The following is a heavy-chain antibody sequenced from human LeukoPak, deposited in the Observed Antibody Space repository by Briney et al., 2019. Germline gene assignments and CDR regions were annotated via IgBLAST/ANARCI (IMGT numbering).Heavy chain of an antibody. D-gene: IGHD1-26*01. CDR2: ISSSSSYI. Sequence: GGSLRLSCVASGFTFRSYAMNWVRQAPGKGLEWVSSISSSSSYIYYADSVKGRFTISRDNAKNSLYLQMNSLRAEDTAVYYCARARVGATDWYFDLWGRGTLVTVSS. CDR1: GFTFRSYA. V-gene: IGHV3-21*01. J-gene: IGHJ2*01. CDR3: ARARVGATDWYFDL.